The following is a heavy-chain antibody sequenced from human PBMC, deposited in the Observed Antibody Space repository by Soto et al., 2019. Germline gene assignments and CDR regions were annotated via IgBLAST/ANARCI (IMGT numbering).Heavy chain of an antibody. CDR2: VSAYNGNT. CDR3: ARAGHYYDSSGYAN. V-gene: IGHV1-18*01. Sequence: ASVKVSCKASGYSFATSGISWVRQAPGQGLEWMGWVSAYNGNTNYEQKLQDRVTMTTDTSTSTAYLELRSLRSDDTAVYYCARAGHYYDSSGYANWGQGTLVTVSS. D-gene: IGHD3-22*01. CDR1: GYSFATSG. J-gene: IGHJ4*02.